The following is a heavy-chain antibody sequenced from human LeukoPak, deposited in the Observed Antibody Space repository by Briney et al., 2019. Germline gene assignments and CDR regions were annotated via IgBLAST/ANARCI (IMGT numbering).Heavy chain of an antibody. D-gene: IGHD6-19*01. V-gene: IGHV4-34*01. Sequence: SETLSLTCAVYGGSLSGYYWSWIRQPPGKGLEWIGEINHSGSTNYNPSLKSRVTISVDTSKNQFSLKLSSVTAADTAVYYCARSKVAGTYYYYYYYIDVWGKGTTVTVSS. J-gene: IGHJ6*03. CDR2: INHSGST. CDR3: ARSKVAGTYYYYYYYIDV. CDR1: GGSLSGYY.